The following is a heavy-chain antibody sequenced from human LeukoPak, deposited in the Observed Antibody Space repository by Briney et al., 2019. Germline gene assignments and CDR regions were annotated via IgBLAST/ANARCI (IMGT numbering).Heavy chain of an antibody. CDR2: INHSGST. D-gene: IGHD3-9*01. J-gene: IGHJ4*02. CDR1: GGSFSGYY. V-gene: IGHV4-34*01. CDR3: AREWILTSYDY. Sequence: SETLSLTCAVYGGSFSGYYWSWIRQPPGKGLEWIGEINHSGSTNYNPSLKSRVTISADTSKNQFSLKLSSVTAADTAVYYCAREWILTSYDYWGQGTLVTVSS.